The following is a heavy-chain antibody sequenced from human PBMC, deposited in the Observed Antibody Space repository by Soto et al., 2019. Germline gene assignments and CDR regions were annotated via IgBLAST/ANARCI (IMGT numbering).Heavy chain of an antibody. CDR3: AREKYDSSFDY. J-gene: IGHJ4*02. V-gene: IGHV4-59*01. D-gene: IGHD3-9*01. CDR1: GGSISSYY. CDR2: ISYSGST. Sequence: LSLICTVSGGSISSYYWSWIRQPPGKGLEWIGYISYSGSTNYNPSLRSRVTISVDTSRNQFSLKLSSVTAADTAMYYCAREKYDSSFDYWGQGTLVTVSS.